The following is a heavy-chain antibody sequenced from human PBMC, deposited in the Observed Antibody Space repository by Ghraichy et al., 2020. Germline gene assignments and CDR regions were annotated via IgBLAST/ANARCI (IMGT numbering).Heavy chain of an antibody. CDR1: GGSISSSSYY. Sequence: SETLSLTCTVSGGSISSSSYYWGWIRQPPGKGLEWIGSIYYSESTYYNPSLKSRVTISVDTSKNQFSLKLSSVTAADTAVYYCARGKRIVVVPAADYYYGMDVWGQGTTVTVSS. CDR3: ARGKRIVVVPAADYYYGMDV. D-gene: IGHD2-2*01. CDR2: IYYSEST. V-gene: IGHV4-39*01. J-gene: IGHJ6*02.